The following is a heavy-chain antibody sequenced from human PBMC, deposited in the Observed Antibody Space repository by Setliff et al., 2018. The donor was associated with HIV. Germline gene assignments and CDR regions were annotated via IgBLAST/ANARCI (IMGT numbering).Heavy chain of an antibody. Sequence: GGSLRLSCAASGFKFKSYGMYWVRQAPGKGLEWVSLIWYEGSYKYYADSVKGRFTISRDNSKSTLYLQMDSLKAEDTAVYYCARASFPRYCSITSCFEKGWFDPWGQGTLVTVSS. CDR2: IWYEGSYK. V-gene: IGHV3-33*07. D-gene: IGHD2-2*01. J-gene: IGHJ5*02. CDR3: ARASFPRYCSITSCFEKGWFDP. CDR1: GFKFKSYG.